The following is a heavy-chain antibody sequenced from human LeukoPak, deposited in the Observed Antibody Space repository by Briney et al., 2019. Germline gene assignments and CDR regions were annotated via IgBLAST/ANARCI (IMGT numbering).Heavy chain of an antibody. Sequence: GGSLRLSCAASGFTFSTYSMNWVRQAPGKGLEWISYISSSSNLIYYADSAKGRFTISRDNAKNSLFLQMNSLRDDDTAVYYCAGASWFGEWVRWGQGTLVTVSS. D-gene: IGHD3-10*01. CDR3: AGASWFGEWVR. CDR1: GFTFSTYS. V-gene: IGHV3-48*02. CDR2: ISSSSNLI. J-gene: IGHJ4*02.